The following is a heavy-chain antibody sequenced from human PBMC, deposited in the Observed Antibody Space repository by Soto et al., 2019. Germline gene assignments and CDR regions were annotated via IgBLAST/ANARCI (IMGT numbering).Heavy chain of an antibody. V-gene: IGHV3-23*01. CDR2: ISGSGGSK. CDR1: GFTFSSYA. CDR3: AKATLVIVPATIRDGWFDP. J-gene: IGHJ5*02. D-gene: IGHD2-2*02. Sequence: PGGSLRLSCAASGFTFSSYAMSWVRQAPGKGLEWVSGISGSGGSKYYADSVKGRFTISRDNSKYTLYLQMNSLRAEDTAVYYCAKATLVIVPATIRDGWFDPWGQGILVTVSS.